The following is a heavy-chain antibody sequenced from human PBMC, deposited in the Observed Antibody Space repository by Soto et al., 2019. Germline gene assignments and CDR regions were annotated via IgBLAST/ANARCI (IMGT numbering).Heavy chain of an antibody. J-gene: IGHJ3*02. CDR1: GGSISSSSYY. Sequence: SETLSLTCTVSGGSISSSSYYWGWIRQPPGKGLEWIGSIYYSGSTYYNPSLKSRVTISVDTSKNQFSLKLSSVTAADTAVYYCARSYSGEEEAFDIWGQGTMVTVSS. D-gene: IGHD7-27*01. CDR3: ARSYSGEEEAFDI. CDR2: IYYSGST. V-gene: IGHV4-39*01.